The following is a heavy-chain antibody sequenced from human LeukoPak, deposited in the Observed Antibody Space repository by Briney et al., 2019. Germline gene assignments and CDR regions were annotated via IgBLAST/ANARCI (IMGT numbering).Heavy chain of an antibody. D-gene: IGHD1-26*01. CDR3: AKGFSGSYYYYGMDV. J-gene: IGHJ6*02. CDR1: GFTFDDYA. CDR2: ISWNSGSI. V-gene: IGHV3-9*01. Sequence: GGSLRLSCAASGFTFDDYAMHWVRQAPGKGLEWVSGISWNSGSIGYADSVEGRFTISRDNAKNSLYLQMNSLRAEDTALYYCAKGFSGSYYYYGMDVWGQGTTVTVSS.